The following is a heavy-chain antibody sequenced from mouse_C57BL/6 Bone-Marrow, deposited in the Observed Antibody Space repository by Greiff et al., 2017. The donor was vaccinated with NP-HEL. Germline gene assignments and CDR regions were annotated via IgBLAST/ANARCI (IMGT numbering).Heavy chain of an antibody. CDR1: GFTFSDSG. CDR3: ARPDYDYDVRAMDY. J-gene: IGHJ4*01. Sequence: EVQVVESGGGLVKPGGSLKLSCAASGFTFSDSGMHWVRQAPGKGLEWVAYISSGSSAIYYADTVKGRFTISRDNAKNTLFLQMTSLRSEDTAMYYCARPDYDYDVRAMDYWGQGTSVTVSS. V-gene: IGHV5-17*01. D-gene: IGHD2-4*01. CDR2: ISSGSSAI.